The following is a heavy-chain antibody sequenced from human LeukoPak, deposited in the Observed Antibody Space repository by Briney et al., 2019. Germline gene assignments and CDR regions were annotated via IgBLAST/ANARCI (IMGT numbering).Heavy chain of an antibody. J-gene: IGHJ4*02. CDR3: ARDFLGESAAGGY. Sequence: GGSLRLSCVGSGFTFSSYTMNWVRQAPGKGLEWVSSISPSGVSTWHADSVRGRFTISRDNAKNSVHLQMDSLRAEDTAVYYCARDFLGESAAGGYWGQGTLVTASS. CDR2: ISPSGVST. CDR1: GFTFSSYT. D-gene: IGHD6-25*01. V-gene: IGHV3-21*01.